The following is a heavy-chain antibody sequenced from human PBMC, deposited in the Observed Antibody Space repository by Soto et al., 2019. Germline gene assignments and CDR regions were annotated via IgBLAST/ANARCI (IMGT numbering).Heavy chain of an antibody. J-gene: IGHJ6*02. CDR3: ARLRRWSYYARRYGMDV. CDR1: GGSFSGYY. V-gene: IGHV4-34*01. CDR2: INHSGST. D-gene: IGHD3-10*02. Sequence: SETLSLTCAVYGGSFSGYYWSWIRQPPGKGLEWIGEINHSGSTNYNPSLKSRVTISVDTSKNQFSLKLSSVTAADTAVYYCARLRRWSYYARRYGMDVWGQGTTVTVSS.